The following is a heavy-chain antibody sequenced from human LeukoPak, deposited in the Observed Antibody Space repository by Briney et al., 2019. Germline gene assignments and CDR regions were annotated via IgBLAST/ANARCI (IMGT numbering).Heavy chain of an antibody. V-gene: IGHV3-21*01. D-gene: IGHD1-26*01. Sequence: GGSLRLSCAASGFTFSSYSMNWVRQAPGKGLEWVSSISSSSTYIYYADSVKGRFTISRDNAKNSLYLQMNSLRAEDTAIYYCARGSGSYLPLDYWGQGTLVTVSS. CDR3: ARGSGSYLPLDY. CDR2: ISSSSTYI. J-gene: IGHJ4*02. CDR1: GFTFSSYS.